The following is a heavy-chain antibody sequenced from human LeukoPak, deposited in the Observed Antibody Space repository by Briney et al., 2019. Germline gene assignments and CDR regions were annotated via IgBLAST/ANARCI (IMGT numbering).Heavy chain of an antibody. Sequence: PSETLSLTCTVSGGSISSSSYYWGWIRQPPGKGLEWIGSIYYSGSTYYNPSLESRVTISVDTSKNQFSLKLSSVTAADTAVYYCARQPSEWVLLLVAFDIWGQGTMVTVSS. CDR1: GGSISSSSYY. CDR3: ARQPSEWVLLLVAFDI. J-gene: IGHJ3*02. D-gene: IGHD1-26*01. V-gene: IGHV4-39*01. CDR2: IYYSGST.